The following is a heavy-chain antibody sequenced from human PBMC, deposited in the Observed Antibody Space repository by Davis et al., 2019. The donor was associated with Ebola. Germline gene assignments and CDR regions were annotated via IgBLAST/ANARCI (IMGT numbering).Heavy chain of an antibody. CDR1: GYSFTSYW. CDR2: IYPDDSDT. CDR3: ARYDGTNYYGMDV. J-gene: IGHJ6*04. Sequence: GESLKISCKGSGYSFTSYWIGWVRQMPGKGLEWMGIIYPDDSDTTYSPSFQGQITISADRSISTAYLQWSSLKASDTAMYYCARYDGTNYYGMDVWGKGTTVTVSS. D-gene: IGHD3-22*01. V-gene: IGHV5-51*01.